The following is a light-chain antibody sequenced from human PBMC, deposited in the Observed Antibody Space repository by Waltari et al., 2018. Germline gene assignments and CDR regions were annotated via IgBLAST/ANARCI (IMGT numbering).Light chain of an antibody. V-gene: IGKV3-15*01. CDR1: QSVRTN. CDR2: GAS. CDR3: QQYYVWPPIT. J-gene: IGKJ4*01. Sequence: LFTQSPASLSVPPGATVILSCRASQSVRTNLVWYQQKAGQAPRTLIYGASTRASGVPSRFSGSGSETDFTLIISSLQSEDAAVYFCQQYYVWPPITFGGGTKLEI.